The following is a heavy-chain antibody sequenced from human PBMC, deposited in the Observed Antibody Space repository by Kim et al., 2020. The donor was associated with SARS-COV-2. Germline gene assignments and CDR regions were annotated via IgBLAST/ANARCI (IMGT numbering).Heavy chain of an antibody. J-gene: IGHJ5*02. CDR3: ARHVSITGTARRGITGINWFDP. Sequence: SETLSLTCTVSGGSISSSSCYWGWIRQPPGKGLEWIGSIYYSGSTYYNPSLKSRVTISVDTSKNQFSLKLSSVTAADTAVYYCARHVSITGTARRGITGINWFDPWGQGTLVTVSS. V-gene: IGHV4-39*01. CDR1: GGSISSSSCY. D-gene: IGHD1-20*01. CDR2: IYYSGST.